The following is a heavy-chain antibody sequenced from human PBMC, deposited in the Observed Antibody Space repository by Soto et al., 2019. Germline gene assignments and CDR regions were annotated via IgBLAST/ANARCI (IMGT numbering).Heavy chain of an antibody. Sequence: QVQLVQSGAEVKKPGASVKVSCKASGYTFTSYYMHWVRQAPGQGLEWMGIINPSGGSTSYAQKFQGRVTMTRDTSTSTVYMELSSLSCEDTAVYYCARDLPVGYFDWLYGMDVWGQGTTVTVSS. V-gene: IGHV1-46*01. D-gene: IGHD3-9*01. CDR2: INPSGGST. CDR1: GYTFTSYY. CDR3: ARDLPVGYFDWLYGMDV. J-gene: IGHJ6*02.